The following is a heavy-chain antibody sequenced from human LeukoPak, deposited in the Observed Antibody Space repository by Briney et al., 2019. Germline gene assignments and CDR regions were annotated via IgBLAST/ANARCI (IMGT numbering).Heavy chain of an antibody. CDR3: ARDQGYSGYGLFDY. J-gene: IGHJ4*02. D-gene: IGHD5-12*01. V-gene: IGHV3-30*04. CDR2: ISYDGSNK. Sequence: GGSLRLSCAASGFTFSSYAMHWDRQAPGKGLEWVAVISYDGSNKYYADSVKGRFTISRDNSKNTLYLQMNSLRAEDTAVYYCARDQGYSGYGLFDYWGQGTLVTVSS. CDR1: GFTFSSYA.